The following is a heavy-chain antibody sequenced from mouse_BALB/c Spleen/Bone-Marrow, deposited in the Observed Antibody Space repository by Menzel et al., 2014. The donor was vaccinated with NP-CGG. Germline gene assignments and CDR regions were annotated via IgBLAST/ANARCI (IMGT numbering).Heavy chain of an antibody. D-gene: IGHD1-1*01. CDR2: IWSGGST. CDR1: GFSLTSYG. CDR3: VRNGDYYYFDY. V-gene: IGHV2-2*01. J-gene: IGHJ2*01. Sequence: VQGVESGPGLVQPSQSLSITCTVSGFSLTSYGVHWVRQSPGKGLEWLGVIWSGGSTDYNAAFISRLSISKDNSKSQVFFKMNSLQADDTAIYHCVRNGDYYYFDYWGQGTTLTVSS.